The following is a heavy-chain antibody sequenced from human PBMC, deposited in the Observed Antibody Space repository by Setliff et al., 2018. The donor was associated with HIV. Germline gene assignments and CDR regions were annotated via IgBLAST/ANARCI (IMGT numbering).Heavy chain of an antibody. Sequence: ASVKVSCKASGFTFSDYYMHWVRQAPGQGLEWMGWNSPYNGNTKFGQKLQGRVTITTNTSTSTGYMELRSLRSDDTAMYYCARGGSLFTMTTHPFDIWGQGTMVTVSS. V-gene: IGHV1-18*04. CDR3: ARGGSLFTMTTHPFDI. CDR1: GFTFSDYY. J-gene: IGHJ3*02. D-gene: IGHD3-22*01. CDR2: NSPYNGNT.